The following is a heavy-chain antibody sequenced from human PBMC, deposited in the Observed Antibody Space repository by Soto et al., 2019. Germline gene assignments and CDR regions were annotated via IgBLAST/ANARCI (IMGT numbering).Heavy chain of an antibody. CDR3: ARDRERQLVPFEY. Sequence: QVQLVQSGAEVKKPGSSVKVSCKASGGTFSNYAINWVRQAPGQGLEWMGGIIPIFGTANYAQKFQGRVTITADESTRTAYMELSTLRSEDTAVYYCARDRERQLVPFEYWGQGTLVTVSS. D-gene: IGHD6-13*01. CDR2: IIPIFGTA. J-gene: IGHJ4*02. CDR1: GGTFSNYA. V-gene: IGHV1-69*12.